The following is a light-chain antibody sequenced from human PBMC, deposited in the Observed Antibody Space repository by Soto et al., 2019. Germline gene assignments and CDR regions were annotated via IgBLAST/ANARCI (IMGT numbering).Light chain of an antibody. J-gene: IGKJ1*01. CDR3: QQYHNLWT. CDR2: GAS. Sequence: EIVMTQSPATLAVSPGERATLSCRASRSVSSNLAWYQQKPGQAPRLLIYGASTRATGTPARFTGSGSGTEFTLTITSLQSEDFALYYCQQYHNLWTFGQGTKVDIK. V-gene: IGKV3-15*01. CDR1: RSVSSN.